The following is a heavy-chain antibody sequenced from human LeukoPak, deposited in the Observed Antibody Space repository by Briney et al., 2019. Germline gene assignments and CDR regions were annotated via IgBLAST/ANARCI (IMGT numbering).Heavy chain of an antibody. J-gene: IGHJ4*02. CDR2: MNPNSGNT. CDR3: ARPLGYYYDSSGYPLDY. V-gene: IGHV1-8*01. D-gene: IGHD3-22*01. Sequence: ASVKVSCKASGYTFTSYDINWVRQATGQGLEWMGWMNPNSGNTGYAQKFQGRVTMTRNTSISTAYMELSSLRSEDTAVYYCARPLGYYYDSSGYPLDYWGQGTLVTVSS. CDR1: GYTFTSYD.